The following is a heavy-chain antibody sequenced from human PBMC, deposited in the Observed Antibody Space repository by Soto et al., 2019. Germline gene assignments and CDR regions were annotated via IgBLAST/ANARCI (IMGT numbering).Heavy chain of an antibody. CDR2: IYYSGST. CDR3: ARVGSYKSTAFDI. D-gene: IGHD3-10*01. CDR1: GGSISSGGYY. J-gene: IGHJ3*02. V-gene: IGHV4-31*01. Sequence: QVQLQESGPGLVKPSQTLSLTCTVSGGSISSGGYYWSRIRQHPGKGLEWIGNIYYSGSTYYNPSPQCLVTISVDTSKNKFSLNLSSVTAADTAVYYCARVGSYKSTAFDIWGQETMVTVS.